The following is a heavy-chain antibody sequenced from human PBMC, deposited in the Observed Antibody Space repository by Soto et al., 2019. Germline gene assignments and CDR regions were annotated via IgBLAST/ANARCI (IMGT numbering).Heavy chain of an antibody. CDR3: VREKGYDFWSGYYTWYYFDY. D-gene: IGHD3-3*01. Sequence: EVQLVESGGGLVQPGGSLRLSCAASGFTFSSYSMNWVRQAPGKGLEWVSYISSSSSTIYYADSVKGRFTISRDNAKNSLYLQMNSLRAEDTAVYYCVREKGYDFWSGYYTWYYFDYWGQGTLVTVSS. J-gene: IGHJ4*02. CDR2: ISSSSSTI. V-gene: IGHV3-48*01. CDR1: GFTFSSYS.